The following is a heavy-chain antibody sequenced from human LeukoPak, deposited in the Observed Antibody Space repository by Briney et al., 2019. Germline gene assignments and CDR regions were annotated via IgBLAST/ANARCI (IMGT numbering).Heavy chain of an antibody. CDR3: ARGITLVVPFDY. Sequence: ASVKVSCTASGYTFTGYYMHWVRQAPGQGLEWMGWINPNSGDTNYAQTFQGRVTMTRDTSISTAYMELSRLRSDDTAVYYCARGITLVVPFDYWGQGTLVTVSS. J-gene: IGHJ4*02. CDR2: INPNSGDT. CDR1: GYTFTGYY. D-gene: IGHD3-22*01. V-gene: IGHV1-2*02.